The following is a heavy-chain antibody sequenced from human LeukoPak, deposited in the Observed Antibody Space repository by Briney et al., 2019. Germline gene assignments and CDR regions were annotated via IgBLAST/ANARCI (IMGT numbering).Heavy chain of an antibody. CDR1: GFTFSRYA. J-gene: IGHJ4*02. CDR2: THGSEK. Sequence: GGSLRLSCAASGFTFSRYAMSWVRQAPGKGLEWVANTHGSEKYYVDSVKGRFTISRDNAKNSLYLQMNSLRAEDTAVYYCARETPYGSLTFDYWGQGTLVTVSS. CDR3: ARETPYGSLTFDY. D-gene: IGHD3-10*01. V-gene: IGHV3-7*03.